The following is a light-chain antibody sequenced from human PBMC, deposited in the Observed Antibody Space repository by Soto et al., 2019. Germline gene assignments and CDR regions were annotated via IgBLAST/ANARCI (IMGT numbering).Light chain of an antibody. V-gene: IGKV1-9*01. CDR3: QHLNSYQFI. J-gene: IGKJ3*01. CDR1: QGISSY. CDR2: TAS. Sequence: DIQLTQSPSFLSASVGDRVTITCRASQGISSYLAWYQQKPGKAPKLLIYTASTLQSGVPSRFSGSGSGTEFTLTISSLQPEDFATYYCQHLNSYQFIFGPGTKVDIK.